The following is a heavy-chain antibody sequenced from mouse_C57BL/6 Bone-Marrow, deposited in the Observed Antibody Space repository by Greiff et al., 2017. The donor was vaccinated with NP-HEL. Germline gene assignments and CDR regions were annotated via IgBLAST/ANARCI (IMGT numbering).Heavy chain of an antibody. Sequence: EVQLVESGGGLVKPGGSLKLSCAASGFTFISYAMSWVRQTPEKRLEWVATISDGGSYTYYPDNVKGRFTISRDNAKNNLYLQMSHLKSEDTAMYYCAREEDYYGSSYYFDYWGQGTTLTVSS. D-gene: IGHD1-1*01. J-gene: IGHJ2*01. V-gene: IGHV5-4*01. CDR3: AREEDYYGSSYYFDY. CDR2: ISDGGSYT. CDR1: GFTFISYA.